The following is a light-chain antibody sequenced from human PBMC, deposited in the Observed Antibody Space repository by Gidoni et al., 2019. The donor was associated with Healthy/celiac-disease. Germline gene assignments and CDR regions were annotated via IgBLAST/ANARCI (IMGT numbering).Light chain of an antibody. CDR2: AAS. CDR3: QQSYSTPPWT. CDR1: QSISSY. J-gene: IGKJ1*01. V-gene: IGKV1-39*01. Sequence: DIQMTQSPSSLSASVGDRVTITCPASQSISSYLNWYQQKPGKAPKLLIYAASSLQSGVPSRFSGSGSGTDFTLTISSLQPEDFATYYCQQSYSTPPWTFXQXTKVEIK.